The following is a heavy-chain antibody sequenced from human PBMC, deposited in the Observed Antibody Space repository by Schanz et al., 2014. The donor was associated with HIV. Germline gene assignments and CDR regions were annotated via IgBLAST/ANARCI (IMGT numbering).Heavy chain of an antibody. CDR2: ISYDGSNK. Sequence: QMPLVESGGGLVKPGGSLRLSCAASGFTFSDCYMSWIRQAPGKGLEWVAVISYDGSNKYYADSVKGRFTISRDNSKNTLYLQMNSLRAEDTAVYYCARDVSYDSSGYYSDYYYGMDVWGQGTTVTVSS. D-gene: IGHD3-22*01. CDR1: GFTFSDCY. CDR3: ARDVSYDSSGYYSDYYYGMDV. V-gene: IGHV3-30-3*01. J-gene: IGHJ6*02.